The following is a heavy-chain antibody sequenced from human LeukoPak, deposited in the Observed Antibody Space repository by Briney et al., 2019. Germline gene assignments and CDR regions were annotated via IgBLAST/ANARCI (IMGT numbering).Heavy chain of an antibody. CDR2: IYYTGNT. CDR1: GDSITGYY. J-gene: IGHJ4*02. CDR3: ARVSGYDWESFYDY. Sequence: SETLSLTCSVSGDSITGYYWGWIRQPPGKGLEWIGNIYYTGNTYYNPSLKSRVTISVDTSKNQFSLKLSSVTAADTAMYYCARVSGYDWESFYDYWGQGSLVTVSS. V-gene: IGHV4-59*01. D-gene: IGHD5-12*01.